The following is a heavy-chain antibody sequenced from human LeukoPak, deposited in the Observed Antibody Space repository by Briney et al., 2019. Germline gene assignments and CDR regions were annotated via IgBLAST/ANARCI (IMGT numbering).Heavy chain of an antibody. D-gene: IGHD3-3*01. CDR2: IYYSGST. Sequence: SQTLSLTCTVSGGSISSGGYYWSWIRQHPGKGLEWIGYIYYSGSTYYNPSLKSRVTISVDTSKSQFSLKLSSVTAADTAVYYCARDQAVGYYYYGVDVWGQGTTVTVSS. V-gene: IGHV4-31*03. J-gene: IGHJ6*02. CDR1: GGSISSGGYY. CDR3: ARDQAVGYYYYGVDV.